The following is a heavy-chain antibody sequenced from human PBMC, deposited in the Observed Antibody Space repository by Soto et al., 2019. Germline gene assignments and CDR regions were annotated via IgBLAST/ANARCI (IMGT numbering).Heavy chain of an antibody. V-gene: IGHV4-30-4*01. Sequence: PSETLSLTCTVSGGSISSGDYYWSWIRQPPGKGLEWIGYIYYSGSTYYNPSLKSRVTISVDTSKNQFSLKLSSVTAADTAVYYCAAGVPAEVGGPQQLVPQNFDYWGQGTLVTVSS. D-gene: IGHD6-13*01. CDR3: AAGVPAEVGGPQQLVPQNFDY. CDR2: IYYSGST. CDR1: GGSISSGDYY. J-gene: IGHJ4*02.